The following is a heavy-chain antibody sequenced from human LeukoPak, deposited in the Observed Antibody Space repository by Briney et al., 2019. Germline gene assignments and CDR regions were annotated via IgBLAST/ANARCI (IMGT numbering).Heavy chain of an antibody. CDR1: GGSLSSYY. V-gene: IGHV4-4*07. J-gene: IGHJ6*02. D-gene: IGHD5-12*01. CDR2: IYTSGST. Sequence: SETLSLTCSVSGGSLSSYYWSWIRQPAGKGLEWIWRIYTSGSTNYNPSLKSRVTMSVDTSKNQFSLKRSSVTAADTAVYYCARDSGYDSGNYYYYGMDVRGQGTTVTVSS. CDR3: ARDSGYDSGNYYYYGMDV.